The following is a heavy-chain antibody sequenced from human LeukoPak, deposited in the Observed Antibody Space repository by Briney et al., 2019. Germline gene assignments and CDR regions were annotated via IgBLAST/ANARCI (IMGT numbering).Heavy chain of an antibody. CDR2: ISAYNGNT. D-gene: IGHD3-3*01. Sequence: ASVTVSCTASGYTFTSYGISWVRQAPGQGLEWMGWISAYNGNTNYAQKLQGRVTMTTDTSTSTAYMELRSLRSDDTAVYYCARDGLRFLEWLWRSAQDGMDVWGQGTTVTVSS. J-gene: IGHJ6*02. CDR3: ARDGLRFLEWLWRSAQDGMDV. CDR1: GYTFTSYG. V-gene: IGHV1-18*01.